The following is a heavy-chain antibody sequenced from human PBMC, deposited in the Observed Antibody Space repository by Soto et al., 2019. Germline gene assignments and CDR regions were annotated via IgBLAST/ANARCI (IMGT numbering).Heavy chain of an antibody. J-gene: IGHJ4*02. V-gene: IGHV3-9*01. Sequence: PAGSLSLTCAASGFSIGSYAMYWGRHAPGRGLEWVSGISCNSGSIDYADSVKGRVTISRDNAKNSLYLQMNSLRAEDTAVYYCEKDAYCSAMIWAANGLDVWGQGTLVTVYS. CDR2: ISCNSGSI. CDR1: GFSIGSYA. CDR3: EKDAYCSAMIWAANGLDV. D-gene: IGHD3-22*01.